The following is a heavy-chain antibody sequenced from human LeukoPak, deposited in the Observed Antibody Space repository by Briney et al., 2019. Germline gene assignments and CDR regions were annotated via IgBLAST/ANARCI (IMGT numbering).Heavy chain of an antibody. J-gene: IGHJ5*02. CDR1: GFTFSSYS. Sequence: GGSPRLSCAASGFTFSSYSMNWVRQAPGKGLEWVAFIRYDGSNKYYADSVKGRFTISRDNSKNTLYLQMNSLRAEDTAVYYCAKDEPYYDFWSGRSGGWFDPWGQGTLVTVSS. CDR3: AKDEPYYDFWSGRSGGWFDP. CDR2: IRYDGSNK. D-gene: IGHD3-3*01. V-gene: IGHV3-30*02.